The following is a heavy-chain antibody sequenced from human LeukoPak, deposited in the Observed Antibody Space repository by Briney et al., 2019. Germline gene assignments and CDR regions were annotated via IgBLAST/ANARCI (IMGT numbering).Heavy chain of an antibody. CDR1: DGSISTYY. Sequence: PSGTLSLTCTISDGSISTYYWSWIRQPPGKGLEWIGYVYYSGSADYNPSLRSRVTLSVDTSKNQFSLTLTSVTAADTAMYYCATTTIGSSSSYYFDYWGRGTLVTVSS. J-gene: IGHJ4*02. D-gene: IGHD6-6*01. CDR3: ATTTIGSSSSYYFDY. CDR2: VYYSGSA. V-gene: IGHV4-59*03.